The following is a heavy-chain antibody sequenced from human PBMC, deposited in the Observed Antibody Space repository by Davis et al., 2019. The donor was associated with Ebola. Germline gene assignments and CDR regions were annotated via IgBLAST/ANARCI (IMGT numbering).Heavy chain of an antibody. D-gene: IGHD6-13*01. CDR1: GYTFTSYY. J-gene: IGHJ4*02. CDR3: ARDGALGYSSSWPLLSKFDY. CDR2: INPSGGST. V-gene: IGHV1-46*01. Sequence: ASVKVSCKASGYTFTSYYMHWVRQAPGQGLEWMGIINPSGGSTSYAQKFQGRVTMTTDTSTRTAFMELRSLRSDDTAVYYCARDGALGYSSSWPLLSKFDYWGQGTLVTVSS.